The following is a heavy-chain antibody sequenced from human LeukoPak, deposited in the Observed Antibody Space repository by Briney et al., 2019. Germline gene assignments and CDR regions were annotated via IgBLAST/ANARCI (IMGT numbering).Heavy chain of an antibody. CDR3: ATSESQTRFDY. V-gene: IGHV5-51*01. D-gene: IGHD1/OR15-1a*01. Sequence: GESLKISCKGSGYSFTSYWIGWVRQMPGKGLEWMGIIYPGDSDTKYSPSFQGQVTISADKSFNTAYLQWSSLKASDTAMYYCATSESQTRFDYWGQGTLVTVSS. CDR2: IYPGDSDT. CDR1: GYSFTSYW. J-gene: IGHJ4*02.